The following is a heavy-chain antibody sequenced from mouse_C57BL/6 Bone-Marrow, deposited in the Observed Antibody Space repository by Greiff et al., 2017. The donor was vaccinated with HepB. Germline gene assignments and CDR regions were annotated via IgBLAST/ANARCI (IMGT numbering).Heavy chain of an antibody. CDR1: GFTFSSYA. J-gene: IGHJ2*01. CDR2: ISDGGSYT. CDR3: ARYYALDY. D-gene: IGHD1-1*02. V-gene: IGHV5-4*03. Sequence: DVKLVESGGGLVKPGGSLKLSCAASGFTFSSYAMSWVRQTPEKRLEWVATISDGGSYTYYPDNVKGRFTISRDNAKNNLYLQMSHLKSEDTAMYYCARYYALDYWGQGTTLTGSS.